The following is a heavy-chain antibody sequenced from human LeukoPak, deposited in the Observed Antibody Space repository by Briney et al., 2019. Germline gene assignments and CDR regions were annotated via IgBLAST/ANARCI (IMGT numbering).Heavy chain of an antibody. CDR2: ISSSSSTI. D-gene: IGHD4-11*01. CDR3: ARDPDSPQYRRVFDY. Sequence: QSGGSLRLSCAASGFTFSSYGMNWVRQAPGKGLEWVSYISSSSSTIYYADSVKGRFTISRDNAKNSLYLQMNSLRAEDTAVYYCARDPDSPQYRRVFDYRGQGTLVTVSS. CDR1: GFTFSSYG. V-gene: IGHV3-48*04. J-gene: IGHJ4*02.